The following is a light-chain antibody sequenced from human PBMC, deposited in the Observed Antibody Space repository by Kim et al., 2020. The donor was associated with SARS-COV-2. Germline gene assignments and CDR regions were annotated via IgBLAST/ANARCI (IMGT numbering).Light chain of an antibody. CDR3: QQRSNWPPFT. Sequence: SPGERPTLPCRASQSVSSYLAWYQQKPGQAPRLLIYDASNRATGIPARFSGSGSGTDFTLTISSLEPEDFAVYYCQQRSNWPPFTFGPGTKVDIK. V-gene: IGKV3-11*01. CDR1: QSVSSY. CDR2: DAS. J-gene: IGKJ3*01.